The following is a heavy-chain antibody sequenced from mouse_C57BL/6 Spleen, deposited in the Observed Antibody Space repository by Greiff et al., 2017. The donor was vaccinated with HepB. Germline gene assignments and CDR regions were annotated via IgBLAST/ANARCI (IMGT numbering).Heavy chain of an antibody. Sequence: QVQLKQPGAELVKPGASVKLSCKASGYTFTSYWMHWVKQRPGQGLEWIGMIHPNSGSTNYNEKFKSKATLTVDKSSSTAYMQLSSLTSEDSAVYYCARSQYSNYQAWFAYWGQGTLVTVSA. V-gene: IGHV1-64*01. CDR2: IHPNSGST. CDR3: ARSQYSNYQAWFAY. D-gene: IGHD2-5*01. CDR1: GYTFTSYW. J-gene: IGHJ3*01.